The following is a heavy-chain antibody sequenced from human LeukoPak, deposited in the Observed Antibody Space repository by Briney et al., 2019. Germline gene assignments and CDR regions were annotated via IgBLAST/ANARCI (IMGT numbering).Heavy chain of an antibody. CDR3: ANPAIGYCSGGSCYPFDY. CDR1: GFTFSRYG. CDR2: ISGSGGRT. V-gene: IGHV3-23*01. Sequence: GGSLRLSCAASGFTFSRYGMSWVRQAPGKGLEWVSAISGSGGRTYYADSVKGRFTISRDNSKNTLYLQMNSLRAEDTAVYYCANPAIGYCSGGSCYPFDYWGQGTLVTVSS. J-gene: IGHJ4*02. D-gene: IGHD2-15*01.